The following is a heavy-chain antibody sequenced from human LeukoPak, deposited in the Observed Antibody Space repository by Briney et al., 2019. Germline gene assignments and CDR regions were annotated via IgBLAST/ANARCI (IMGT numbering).Heavy chain of an antibody. CDR1: GGSISSGSYY. Sequence: PSETLSLTCTVSGGSISSGSYYWSWIRQPAGKGLEWIGRIYTSGSTNYNPSLKSRVTISVDTSKNQFSLKLSSVTAADTAVYYCARHNREFDYWGQGTLVTVSS. J-gene: IGHJ4*02. CDR3: ARHNREFDY. CDR2: IYTSGST. V-gene: IGHV4-61*02.